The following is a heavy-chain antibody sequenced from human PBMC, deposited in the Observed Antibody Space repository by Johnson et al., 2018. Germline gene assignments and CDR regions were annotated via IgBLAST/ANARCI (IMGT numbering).Heavy chain of an antibody. CDR1: GFTFSTYT. CDR3: AKAGWSGSYYSHYGMDV. V-gene: IGHV3-23*04. D-gene: IGHD3-3*01. J-gene: IGHJ6*02. Sequence: VQLVESGGGLVQPGGSXRLSCVASGFTFSTYTMRWVRQAPGKGLEWVSTFSGSGSRTYYADSVKGRFTISRDNSKNTLDMQMNSLRPEDTAVYYGAKAGWSGSYYSHYGMDVWGQGTTVTVSS. CDR2: FSGSGSRT.